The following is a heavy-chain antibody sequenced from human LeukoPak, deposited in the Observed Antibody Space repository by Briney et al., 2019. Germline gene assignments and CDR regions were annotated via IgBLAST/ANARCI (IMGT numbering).Heavy chain of an antibody. CDR2: INPSGGST. V-gene: IGHV1-46*01. J-gene: IGHJ4*02. D-gene: IGHD5-12*01. Sequence: GASVKVSCKASGYTFTSYYLHWVRQAPGQGLEWTGIINPSGGSTSNAQKFQGRVTLTRDTSTSTVYMELSSLRSEDTAVYYCARVSGYDNGFDYWGQGTLVTVSS. CDR3: ARVSGYDNGFDY. CDR1: GYTFTSYY.